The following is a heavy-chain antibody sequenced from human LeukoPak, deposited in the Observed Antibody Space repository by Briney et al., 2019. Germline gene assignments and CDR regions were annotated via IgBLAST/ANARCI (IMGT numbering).Heavy chain of an antibody. J-gene: IGHJ4*02. CDR1: GFTFSNYG. CDR3: ARGGGAARLFDY. D-gene: IGHD6-6*01. Sequence: GGSLRLSCAASGFTFSNYGIHWVRQAPGKGLEWVAVISYDGTNKYYADSVKGRFTISRHNSMNTLYLQMNSLRTEDTAVYYCARGGGAARLFDYWGQGTLVTVSS. V-gene: IGHV3-30*03. CDR2: ISYDGTNK.